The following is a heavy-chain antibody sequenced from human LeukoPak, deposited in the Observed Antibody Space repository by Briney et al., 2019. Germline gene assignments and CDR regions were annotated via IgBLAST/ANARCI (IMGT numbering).Heavy chain of an antibody. V-gene: IGHV3-21*01. CDR3: ARDRTPVVVITTEIDY. J-gene: IGHJ4*02. CDR1: GFTFSSYR. D-gene: IGHD3-22*01. Sequence: GGSLRLSCAASGFTFSSYRMTWVRQAPGKGLEWVSSISSSSSYIYYADSVKGRFTISRDNAKNSLYLQMNSLRAEDTAVYYCARDRTPVVVITTEIDYWGQGTLVTVSS. CDR2: ISSSSSYI.